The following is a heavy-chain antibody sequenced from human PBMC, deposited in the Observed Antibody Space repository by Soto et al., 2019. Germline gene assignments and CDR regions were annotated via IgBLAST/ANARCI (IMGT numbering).Heavy chain of an antibody. CDR1: GGSISSYY. CDR3: ARRYGGTFDY. V-gene: IGHV4-59*08. Sequence: QVQLQESGPGLVKPSETLSLTCTVSGGSISSYYWSWIRQPPEKGLEWIGYIYYSGSTNNNPSLKSRVTISVDTSKTQFSLKLSAVTAADTAVYYCARRYGGTFDYWGQGTLVTVSS. D-gene: IGHD2-15*01. CDR2: IYYSGST. J-gene: IGHJ4*02.